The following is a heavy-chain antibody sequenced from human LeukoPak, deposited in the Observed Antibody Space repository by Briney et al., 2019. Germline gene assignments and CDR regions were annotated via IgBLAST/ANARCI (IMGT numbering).Heavy chain of an antibody. CDR3: AREDVYYDSSGYYPNWFDP. Sequence: SVNVSCKASGGTFSSYAISWVRQAPGQGLEWMGRIIPILAIANYAQKFQGRVTITADKSTSTAYMELSSLRSEDTAVYYCAREDVYYDSSGYYPNWFDPWGQGTLVTVCS. CDR1: GGTFSSYA. CDR2: IIPILAIA. D-gene: IGHD3-22*01. V-gene: IGHV1-69*04. J-gene: IGHJ5*02.